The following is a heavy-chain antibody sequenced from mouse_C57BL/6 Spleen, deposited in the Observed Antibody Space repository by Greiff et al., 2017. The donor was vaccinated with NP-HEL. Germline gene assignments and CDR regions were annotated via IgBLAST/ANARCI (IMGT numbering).Heavy chain of an antibody. V-gene: IGHV1-15*01. J-gene: IGHJ4*01. CDR1: GYTFTDYE. Sequence: QVQLQQSGAELVRPGASVTLSCKASGYTFTDYEMHWVKQTPVHGLEWIGAIDPETGGTAYNQKFKGKAILTADKSSSTAYMELRSLTSEDSAVYYCTRLLLGAMDYWGQGTSVTVSS. CDR3: TRLLLGAMDY. D-gene: IGHD2-10*01. CDR2: IDPETGGT.